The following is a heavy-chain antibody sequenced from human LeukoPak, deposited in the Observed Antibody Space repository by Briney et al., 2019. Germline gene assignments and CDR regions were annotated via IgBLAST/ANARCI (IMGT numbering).Heavy chain of an antibody. V-gene: IGHV1-18*01. Sequence: GASVKVSCKASGYTFTSYGISWVRQAPGQGLEWMGGISAYNGNTNYAQKLQGRVTMTTDTSTSTAYMELRSLRSDDTAVYYCARDHPVLRYFDREPPLFDYWGQGTLVTVSS. CDR2: ISAYNGNT. CDR3: ARDHPVLRYFDREPPLFDY. J-gene: IGHJ4*02. CDR1: GYTFTSYG. D-gene: IGHD3-9*01.